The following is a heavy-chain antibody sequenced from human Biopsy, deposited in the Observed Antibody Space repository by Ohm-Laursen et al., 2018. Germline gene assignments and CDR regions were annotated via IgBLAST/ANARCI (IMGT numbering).Heavy chain of an antibody. J-gene: IGHJ3*01. D-gene: IGHD3-16*01. CDR3: VKDGGQTAPYSFDV. V-gene: IGHV3-33*06. CDR2: IWSSATYK. CDR1: GFTFSDHN. Sequence: SLRLSCAAAGFTFSDHNMPWVRQAPGKGLEWVAFIWSSATYKAYADSVKGRFTVSRVNSKNTVYLQMNSLSADDTAIYSCVKDGGQTAPYSFDVWGQGTMVTVSS.